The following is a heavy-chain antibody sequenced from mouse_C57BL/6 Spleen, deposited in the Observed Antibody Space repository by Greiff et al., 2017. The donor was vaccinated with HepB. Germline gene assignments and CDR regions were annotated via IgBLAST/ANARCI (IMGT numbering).Heavy chain of an antibody. J-gene: IGHJ3*01. CDR3: ASWGWFPAWFAY. D-gene: IGHD1-1*02. V-gene: IGHV1-80*01. Sequence: VQLQQSGAELVKPGASVKISCKASGYTFSDYCMNWVKQRPGKGLEWIGQIYPGDGDTNYNGKFKGKATLTADKSSSTACMQLSSLTSEDSAVYFFASWGWFPAWFAYWGQGTLVTVSA. CDR2: IYPGDGDT. CDR1: GYTFSDYC.